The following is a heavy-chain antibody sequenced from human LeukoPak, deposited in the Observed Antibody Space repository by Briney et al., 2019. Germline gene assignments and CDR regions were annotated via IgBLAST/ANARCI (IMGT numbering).Heavy chain of an antibody. Sequence: PGGSLRLSCAASGFTFSSYEMNWARQAPGKGLEWVSYISSSGSTIYYADSVKGRFTISRDNAKNSLYLQMHSLRAEDTAVYYCAELGITMIGGVWGKGTTVTISS. J-gene: IGHJ6*04. D-gene: IGHD3-10*02. CDR3: AELGITMIGGV. CDR2: ISSSGSTI. CDR1: GFTFSSYE. V-gene: IGHV3-48*03.